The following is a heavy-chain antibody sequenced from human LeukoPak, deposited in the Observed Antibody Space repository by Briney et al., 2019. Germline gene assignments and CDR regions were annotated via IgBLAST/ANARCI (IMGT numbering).Heavy chain of an antibody. CDR1: GFTFSSYS. J-gene: IGHJ6*03. CDR2: IISISSHI. CDR3: ARTRTPSNGRVLYYMDV. Sequence: GGSLRLSCAASGFTFSSYSMNWVRQAPGKGLEWVASIISISSHIYYADSVKGRFTISRDNAKNSLYLQMNSLRAEDTAVYYCARTRTPSNGRVLYYMDVWGKGTTVTVSS. V-gene: IGHV3-21*01. D-gene: IGHD2-2*01.